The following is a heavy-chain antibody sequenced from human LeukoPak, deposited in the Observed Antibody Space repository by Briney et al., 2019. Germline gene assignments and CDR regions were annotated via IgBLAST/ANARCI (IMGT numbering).Heavy chain of an antibody. D-gene: IGHD3-22*01. Sequence: PGGSLRLSCAASGFTFSDYYMSWLRQTPGKGLEWVSYISSSGTTIYYADSVKGRFTISRDNAKNSLYLQMNSLRAEDTAVYYCARRKNYYDSSGYYTIYYFDYWGQGTLVTVSS. CDR1: GFTFSDYY. CDR2: ISSSGTTI. J-gene: IGHJ4*02. CDR3: ARRKNYYDSSGYYTIYYFDY. V-gene: IGHV3-11*01.